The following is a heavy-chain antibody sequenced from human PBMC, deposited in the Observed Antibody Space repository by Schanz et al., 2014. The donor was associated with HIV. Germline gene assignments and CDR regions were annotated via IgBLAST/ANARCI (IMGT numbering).Heavy chain of an antibody. CDR1: GFSFSNYG. CDR3: AKDRKYYDTIYIGKGNYYHYYGMDA. J-gene: IGHJ6*02. D-gene: IGHD3-22*01. V-gene: IGHV3-30*18. CDR2: ISYDGRNK. Sequence: QVQLVESGGGVVQPGRSLRLSCAASGFSFSNYGIHWVRQAPGKGLEWMAVISYDGRNKYYADSVKGRFTISRDNSKNTLYLQMKSLRAEDTXXYYCAKDRKYYDTIYIGKGNYYHYYGMDAWGQGTTVTVSS.